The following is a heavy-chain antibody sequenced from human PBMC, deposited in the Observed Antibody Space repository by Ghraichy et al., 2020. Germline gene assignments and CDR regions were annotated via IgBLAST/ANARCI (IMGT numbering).Heavy chain of an antibody. CDR1: GFTFSSYA. D-gene: IGHD6-13*01. J-gene: IGHJ4*02. CDR3: AKYSSSWYNQGNDY. V-gene: IGHV3-23*01. Sequence: AGSLRLSCAASGFTFSSYAMSWVRQAPGKGLEWVSAISGSGGSTYYADSVKGRFTISRDNSKNTLYLQMNSLRAEDTAVYYCAKYSSSWYNQGNDYWGQGTLVTVSS. CDR2: ISGSGGST.